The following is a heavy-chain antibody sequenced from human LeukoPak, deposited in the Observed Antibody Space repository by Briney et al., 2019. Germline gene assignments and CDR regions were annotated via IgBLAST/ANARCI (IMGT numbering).Heavy chain of an antibody. CDR1: GGTFSSYA. D-gene: IGHD3-16*01. Sequence: SVKVSCKASGGTFSSYAISWVRQAPGRGLEWMGGIIPIFGTANYAQKFQGRVTITTDESTSTAYMELSSLRSEDTAVYYCARDRLFGYYYMDVWGKGTTVTVSS. CDR2: IIPIFGTA. V-gene: IGHV1-69*05. CDR3: ARDRLFGYYYMDV. J-gene: IGHJ6*03.